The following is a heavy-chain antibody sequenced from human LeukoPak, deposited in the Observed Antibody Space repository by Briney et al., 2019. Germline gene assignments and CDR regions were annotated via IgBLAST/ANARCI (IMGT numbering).Heavy chain of an antibody. CDR3: TRGGSSWYLPSGIYDY. CDR2: ISYDGSNK. J-gene: IGHJ4*02. Sequence: GGSLRLSCAASGFTFSSYAMHWVRQAPGKGLEWVAVISYDGSNKYYADSVKGRFTISRDNSKNTLYLQMNSLRAEDTAVYYCTRGGSSWYLPSGIYDYWGQGTLVTVSS. CDR1: GFTFSSYA. D-gene: IGHD6-13*01. V-gene: IGHV3-30-3*01.